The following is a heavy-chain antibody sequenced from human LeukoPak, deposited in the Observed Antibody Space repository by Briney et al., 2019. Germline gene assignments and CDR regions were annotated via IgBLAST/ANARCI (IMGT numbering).Heavy chain of an antibody. D-gene: IGHD5-18*01. CDR3: AKNVRDTGTFDY. CDR2: MNPNSGNT. Sequence: ASVKVSCKASGNTFTTYDINWVRQATGQGLEWMGWMNPNSGNTGYAQRFQGRVTMTRDTSISTAYMELNSLTSEDTAVYYCAKNVRDTGTFDYWGQGTLVTVSS. V-gene: IGHV1-8*01. CDR1: GNTFTTYD. J-gene: IGHJ4*02.